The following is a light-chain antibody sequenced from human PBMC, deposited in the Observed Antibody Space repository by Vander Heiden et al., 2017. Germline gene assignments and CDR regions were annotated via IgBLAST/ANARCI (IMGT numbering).Light chain of an antibody. V-gene: IGKV1-5*03. CDR2: KAS. J-gene: IGKJ2*01. CDR1: QSISDW. CDR3: QQDYDFHLYT. Sequence: IQMTQSPSTLSASVGDRVTITCRASQSISDWLAWYQQKPGRAPKLLIYKASTLQSGVPSRLSGSRYGTESTLTISSRQPDDFAPYYCQQDYDFHLYTFGQGTKLEIK.